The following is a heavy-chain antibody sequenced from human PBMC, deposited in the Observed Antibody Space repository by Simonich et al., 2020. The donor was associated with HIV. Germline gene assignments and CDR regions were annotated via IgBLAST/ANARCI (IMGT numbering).Heavy chain of an antibody. CDR1: GYRFTGFY. D-gene: IGHD3-16*01. CDR2: INPNIGGT. CDR3: VSGMMGFDY. V-gene: IGHV1-2*02. Sequence: QVQLVQSGAEVKKPGASVKVSCKASGYRFTGFYMHWVRQAPGQGLEWLERINPNIGGTDYAQNFQGRVTLTSDTSISTAYMELSGLRSDDTAVYYCVSGMMGFDYWGQGTLVTVSS. J-gene: IGHJ4*02.